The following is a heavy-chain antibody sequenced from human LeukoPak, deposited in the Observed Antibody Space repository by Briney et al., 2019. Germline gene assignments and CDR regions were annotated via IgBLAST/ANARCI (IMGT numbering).Heavy chain of an antibody. Sequence: GGSLRLSCAASGFIFSDHYMSWIRQAPGKGLEWVSHISPAGGDIFYSDSLKGRFTISRDNAKNSLFLQMDSLRVEDTAVYYCARDLYYDSSGLRDYWGQGTLVTVSS. V-gene: IGHV3-11*04. CDR3: ARDLYYDSSGLRDY. J-gene: IGHJ4*02. CDR1: GFIFSDHY. CDR2: ISPAGGDI. D-gene: IGHD3-22*01.